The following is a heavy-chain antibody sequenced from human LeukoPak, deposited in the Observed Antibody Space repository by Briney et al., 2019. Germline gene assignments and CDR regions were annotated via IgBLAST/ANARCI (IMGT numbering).Heavy chain of an antibody. V-gene: IGHV4-34*01. J-gene: IGHJ4*02. Sequence: KPSETLSLTCAVYGGSFSGYYWSWIRQPPGKGLEWIGEINHTGSTNYNPSLKSRVTISVDASKNHFSLKLNSVTAADTAVYYCARKTGYSSSWFVFRYFDYWGQGTLVTVSS. CDR2: INHTGST. CDR1: GGSFSGYY. CDR3: ARKTGYSSSWFVFRYFDY. D-gene: IGHD6-13*01.